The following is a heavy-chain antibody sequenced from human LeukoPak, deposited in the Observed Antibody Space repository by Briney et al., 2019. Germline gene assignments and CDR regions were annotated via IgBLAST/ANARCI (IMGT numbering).Heavy chain of an antibody. CDR1: GYTFTSYY. CDR2: INPSGGST. J-gene: IGHJ4*02. D-gene: IGHD3-22*01. V-gene: IGHV1-46*01. Sequence: ASVKASCKASGYTFTSYYIHWVRQAPGQGLEWMGIINPSGGSTSYAQKFQGRVTMTRDTSTSTVYMELSSLRSEDTAVYYCARDKSGHYYDSSGQLDYWGQGTLSPSPQ. CDR3: ARDKSGHYYDSSGQLDY.